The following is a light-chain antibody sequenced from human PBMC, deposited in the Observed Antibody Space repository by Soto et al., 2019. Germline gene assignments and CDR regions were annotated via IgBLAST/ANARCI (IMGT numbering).Light chain of an antibody. Sequence: QSVLTQPPSASGTPGQRVTISCSGSSSNIGNNTVNWYQQLPGTAPKLLMYSNNQRPSGVPDRFSGSKSGTSASLAISGLQSEDDLDYYCAAWDDSLNGWVFGGGTKLTVL. V-gene: IGLV1-44*01. CDR3: AAWDDSLNGWV. CDR2: SNN. CDR1: SSNIGNNT. J-gene: IGLJ3*02.